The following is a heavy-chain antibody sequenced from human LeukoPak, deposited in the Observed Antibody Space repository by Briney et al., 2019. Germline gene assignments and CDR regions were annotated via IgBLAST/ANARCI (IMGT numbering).Heavy chain of an antibody. V-gene: IGHV3-64*01. Sequence: GGSLRLSCAASGFSFSSYTMHWVRQAPGKGLEYVSAISSSGGSTYYVNSVKGRFTISRDNTKNTLYLQMGSLRAEDMAVYYCARRGSYSAEYFQHWGQGTLVTVSS. CDR3: ARRGSYSAEYFQH. CDR1: GFSFSSYT. CDR2: ISSSGGST. D-gene: IGHD1-26*01. J-gene: IGHJ1*01.